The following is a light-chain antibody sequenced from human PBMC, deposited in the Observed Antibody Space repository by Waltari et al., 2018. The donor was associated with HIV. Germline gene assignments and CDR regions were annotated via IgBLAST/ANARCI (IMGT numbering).Light chain of an antibody. CDR1: QSVLYSSNNKSY. Sequence: DIVMTQSPDSLVVSLGERATINCKSSQSVLYSSNNKSYLAWFQQKPGQPPKLLIYWASTRESGVPDRFSGSGSGTDFTLTISSLQAEDVAVYYCHQYYSTPWTFGQGTKMEIK. V-gene: IGKV4-1*01. CDR3: HQYYSTPWT. J-gene: IGKJ1*01. CDR2: WAS.